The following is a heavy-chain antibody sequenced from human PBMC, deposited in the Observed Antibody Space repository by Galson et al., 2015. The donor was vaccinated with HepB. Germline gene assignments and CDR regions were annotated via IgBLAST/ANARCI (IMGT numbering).Heavy chain of an antibody. CDR2: INPRGGST. J-gene: IGHJ6*02. V-gene: IGHV1-46*03. CDR3: VRAAATDRYGMDV. Sequence: SVKVSCKASGYTFTSNYMHWVRQAPGQGLEWMGIINPRGGSTNYAQKFQGRVTMTRDRSMSTVYMELSSLRSDDTAVYYCVRAAATDRYGMDVWGQGTTVTVSS. D-gene: IGHD2-15*01. CDR1: GYTFTSNY.